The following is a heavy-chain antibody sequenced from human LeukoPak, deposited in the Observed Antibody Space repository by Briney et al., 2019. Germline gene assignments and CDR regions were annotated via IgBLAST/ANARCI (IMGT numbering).Heavy chain of an antibody. Sequence: PSETLSLTCAVSGGSISSSNWWSWVRQPPGKGLEWIGEIYHSGSTNYNPSLKSRVTISVDKSKNQFSLKLSSVTAADTAVYYCARDPSGSYYPYFDYWGQGTLVTVSS. V-gene: IGHV4-4*02. J-gene: IGHJ4*02. CDR1: GGSISSSNW. D-gene: IGHD1-26*01. CDR3: ARDPSGSYYPYFDY. CDR2: IYHSGST.